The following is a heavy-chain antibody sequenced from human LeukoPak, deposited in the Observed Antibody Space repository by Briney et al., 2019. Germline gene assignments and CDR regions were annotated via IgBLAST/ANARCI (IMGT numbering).Heavy chain of an antibody. Sequence: SETLSLTCTVSGGSIRTKSWSWIRQFPGKGLEWIGSVGNSGSTNYNPSVKNRVTISEDTSKNQLSLKLSSVTAADTAVYYCARAGVWYCSGGSCYFDYWGQGTLVTVSS. V-gene: IGHV4-59*12. CDR1: GGSIRTKS. J-gene: IGHJ4*02. CDR3: ARAGVWYCSGGSCYFDY. CDR2: VGNSGST. D-gene: IGHD2-15*01.